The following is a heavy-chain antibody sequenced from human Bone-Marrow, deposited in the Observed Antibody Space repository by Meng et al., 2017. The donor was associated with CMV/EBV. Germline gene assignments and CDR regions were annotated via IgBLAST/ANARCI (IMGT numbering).Heavy chain of an antibody. J-gene: IGHJ6*01. CDR3: ARALPNTIVVVPAAIESGRDYYYYGMDV. CDR1: GFTFSSYA. CDR2: ISYDGSNK. Sequence: GGSLRLSCAASGFTFSSYAMHWVRQAPGKGLEWVAVISYDGSNKYYTDSVKGRFTISRDNSKNTLYLQMNSLRAEDTAVYYCARALPNTIVVVPAAIESGRDYYYYGMDVWGQGNTVTVAS. D-gene: IGHD2-2*01. V-gene: IGHV3-30-3*01.